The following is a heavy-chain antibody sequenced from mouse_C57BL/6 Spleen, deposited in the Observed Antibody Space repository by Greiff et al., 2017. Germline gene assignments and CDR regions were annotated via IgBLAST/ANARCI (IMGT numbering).Heavy chain of an antibody. Sequence: QVQLMESGAELVRPGDSVKLSCKASGYTFTDYYINWVKQRPGQGLEWIARINPGSGNTYYNETFKGKATLTAEKDYSHLYMQLSRLTSEDSAVYFCARSPYFYGSSYPTYNKAMDDWGQGTSVTVAS. J-gene: IGHJ4*01. CDR2: INPGSGNT. D-gene: IGHD1-1*01. CDR3: ARSPYFYGSSYPTYNKAMDD. V-gene: IGHV1-76*01. CDR1: GYTFTDYY.